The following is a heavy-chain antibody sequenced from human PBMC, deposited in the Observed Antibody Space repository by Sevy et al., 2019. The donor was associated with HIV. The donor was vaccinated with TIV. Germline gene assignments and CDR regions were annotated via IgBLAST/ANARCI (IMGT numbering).Heavy chain of an antibody. J-gene: IGHJ5*02. Sequence: SETLSLTCTVSGGSFSSNFWSWIRQPPGKGLEWIASLSDSGSTSYNPSLESRVTMSMDTSRKQFSLKLISVTLADTAVYYRGGGQVSRLKIWGPVWGASEKWVGPWGQGNLGNVSS. V-gene: IGHV4-59*01. D-gene: IGHD3-10*01. CDR1: GGSFSSNF. CDR3: GGGQVSRLKIWGPVWGASEKWVGP. CDR2: LSDSGST.